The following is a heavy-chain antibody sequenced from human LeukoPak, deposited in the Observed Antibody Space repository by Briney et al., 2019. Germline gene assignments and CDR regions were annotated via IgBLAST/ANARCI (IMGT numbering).Heavy chain of an antibody. Sequence: SVKVSCKASGGTFSSYAIRRVRQAPGQGLEWMGGIIPIFGTANYAQKFQGRVTITTDECTSTAYMELSSLRSEDTAVYYCARGGNSGTFDYWGQGTLVTVSS. J-gene: IGHJ4*02. D-gene: IGHD4-23*01. CDR1: GGTFSSYA. CDR2: IIPIFGTA. V-gene: IGHV1-69*05. CDR3: ARGGNSGTFDY.